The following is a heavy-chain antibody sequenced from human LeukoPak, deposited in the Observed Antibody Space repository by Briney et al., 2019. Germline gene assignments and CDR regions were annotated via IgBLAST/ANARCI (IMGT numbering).Heavy chain of an antibody. V-gene: IGHV3-23*01. CDR3: ARAYYDSSGCFDY. J-gene: IGHJ4*02. Sequence: PGGSLRLSCAASGFTFSSYGMSWVRQAPGKGLEWVSAITGSGGTTYYADSVKGRFTISRDNAKNSLYLQMNSLRAEDTAVYYCARAYYDSSGCFDYWGQGTLVTVSS. CDR2: ITGSGGTT. CDR1: GFTFSSYG. D-gene: IGHD3-22*01.